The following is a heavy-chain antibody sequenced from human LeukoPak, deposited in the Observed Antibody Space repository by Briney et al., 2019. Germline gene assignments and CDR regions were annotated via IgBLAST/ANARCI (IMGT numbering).Heavy chain of an antibody. CDR3: ARVFGGRYYYGSGSFDY. V-gene: IGHV1-18*01. CDR1: GYTFTSYG. D-gene: IGHD3-10*01. CDR2: ISAYNGNT. Sequence: GASVKVSCKASGYTFTSYGISWVRQAPGQGLEWMGWISAYNGNTNYAQKLQSRVTMTTDTSTSTAYMELRSLRSDDTAVYYCARVFGGRYYYGSGSFDYWGQGTLVTVSS. J-gene: IGHJ4*02.